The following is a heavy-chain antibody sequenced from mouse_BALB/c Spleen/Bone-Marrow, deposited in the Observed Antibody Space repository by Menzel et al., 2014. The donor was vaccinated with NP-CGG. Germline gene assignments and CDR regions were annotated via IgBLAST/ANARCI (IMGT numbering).Heavy chain of an antibody. V-gene: IGHV1S81*02. CDR3: APYYYGSSYGFYWYFDV. D-gene: IGHD1-1*01. J-gene: IGHJ1*01. Sequence: QVQLQQSGAELAKPGASVKLSCKASGYTFTSYWIHWVKQRPGQGLEWIGEINPSNGRTNYNEKFKSKATLTVDKSSSTAYMQLSSLTSEDSAVYYCAPYYYGSSYGFYWYFDVWGAGTTVTVSS. CDR1: GYTFTSYW. CDR2: INPSNGRT.